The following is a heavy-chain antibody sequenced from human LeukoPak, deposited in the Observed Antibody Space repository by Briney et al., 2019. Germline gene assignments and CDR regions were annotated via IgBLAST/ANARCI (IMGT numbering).Heavy chain of an antibody. V-gene: IGHV1-2*02. CDR3: VQFELDY. D-gene: IGHD1-7*01. J-gene: IGHJ4*02. CDR2: INPNTGGT. CDR1: GYTFTSYG. Sequence: ASVKVSCKASGYTFTSYGISWVRQAPGQGLEWMGWINPNTGGTNYAQKFQGRVTMTRDTSISTAYMDLSRLRSDDTAVYYCVQFELDYWGQGTLVTVSS.